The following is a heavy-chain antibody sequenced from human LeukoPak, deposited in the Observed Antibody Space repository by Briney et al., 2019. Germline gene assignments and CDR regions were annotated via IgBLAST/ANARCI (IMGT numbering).Heavy chain of an antibody. V-gene: IGHV4-39*07. CDR1: GGSISSSSYY. CDR2: IYYSGST. D-gene: IGHD3-10*01. J-gene: IGHJ5*02. Sequence: SETLSLTCTVSGGSISSSSYYWGWIRQPPGKGLGWIGSIYYSGSTYYNPSLKSRVTISVDTSKNPCSLKLSSVTAADTAVDYCARVIGLGFGEAWGQGTLVTVSS. CDR3: ARVIGLGFGEA.